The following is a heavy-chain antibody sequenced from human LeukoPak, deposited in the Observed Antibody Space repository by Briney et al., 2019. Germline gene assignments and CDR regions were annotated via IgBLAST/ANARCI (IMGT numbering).Heavy chain of an antibody. D-gene: IGHD6-13*01. V-gene: IGHV3-30*15. Sequence: GRSLRLSCVASGFTFSSYAIHWVRQAPGKGPEWVAVISYDGSEKFYADSVKGRFTISRDDSMDTVYLQMSSLRVVDTAVYYCARDAYNSSRPLSFRSYYMGVWGNGTTVTVSS. CDR3: ARDAYNSSRPLSFRSYYMGV. CDR2: ISYDGSEK. J-gene: IGHJ6*03. CDR1: GFTFSSYA.